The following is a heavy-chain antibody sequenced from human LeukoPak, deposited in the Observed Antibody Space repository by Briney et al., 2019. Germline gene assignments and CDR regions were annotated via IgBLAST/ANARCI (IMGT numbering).Heavy chain of an antibody. CDR1: GASIRSYY. D-gene: IGHD2-15*01. CDR3: ARDSGKYCSGGSCYVNWFEH. V-gene: IGHV4-59*01. Sequence: SETLSLTCTVSGASIRSYYWSWIRQPPGRGLEWIGYMYNSGSTYYNPSLKSRVTISIDTSNNQFSLRLSSVTAADTALYYCARDSGKYCSGGSCYVNWFEHWGQGILVTVSS. J-gene: IGHJ5*02. CDR2: MYNSGST.